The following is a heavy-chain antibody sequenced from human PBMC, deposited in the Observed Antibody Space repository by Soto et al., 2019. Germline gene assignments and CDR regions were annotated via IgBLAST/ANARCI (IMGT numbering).Heavy chain of an antibody. CDR1: GGSISSGGSD. D-gene: IGHD4-17*01. V-gene: IGHV4-31*03. J-gene: IGHJ4*02. Sequence: QVQLQESGPGLVQPSQTLSLTCTVSGGSISSGGSDWTWMRQHPGKGLEWIGYSYYSGSTYYNPSIQSRVTRSVDTSKTHFSLKLSSVTAADTAVYYCASVIRYGYFDYWGQGTLVTVAS. CDR3: ASVIRYGYFDY. CDR2: SYYSGST.